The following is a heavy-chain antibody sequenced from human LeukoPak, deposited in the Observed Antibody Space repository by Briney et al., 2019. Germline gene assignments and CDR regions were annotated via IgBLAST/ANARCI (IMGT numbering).Heavy chain of an antibody. J-gene: IGHJ4*02. CDR2: ISSTSSYI. CDR1: GFTFSSYG. D-gene: IGHD4-17*01. CDR3: ARHHYGDYDY. Sequence: GGSLRLSYAASGFTFSSYGMNWVRQAPGKGLEWASSISSTSSYIYYADSVKGRFTISRDNAKNSLFLQMNSLRAEDTAVYYCARHHYGDYDYWGQGTLVTVSS. V-gene: IGHV3-21*01.